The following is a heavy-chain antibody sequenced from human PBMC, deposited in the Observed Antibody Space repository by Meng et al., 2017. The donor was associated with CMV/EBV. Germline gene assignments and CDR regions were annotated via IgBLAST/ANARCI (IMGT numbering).Heavy chain of an antibody. CDR3: ARNQPSRGWSHEDY. CDR2: IIPIFGTA. Sequence: GAWGIEPGASGSVACKASGGTFRSYAISWVRQAPGQWLEWMGGIIPIFGTANYAQKFQGRVTITADESTSTAYMELSSLRSEDTAVYYCARNQPSRGWSHEDYWGQGTLVTVSS. V-gene: IGHV1-69*01. CDR1: GGTFRSYA. D-gene: IGHD2-15*01. J-gene: IGHJ4*02.